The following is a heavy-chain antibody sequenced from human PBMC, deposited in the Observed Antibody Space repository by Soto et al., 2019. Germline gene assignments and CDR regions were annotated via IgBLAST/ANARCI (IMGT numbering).Heavy chain of an antibody. CDR1: GGSISSYY. J-gene: IGHJ5*02. Sequence: SETLSLTCTVSGGSISSYYWSWIRQPPGKGLEWIGYIYYSGRTNYNPSLKSRVTISVDTSKNQFSLKLFSVTAADTAVYYCVRDSSSPIGANWFDPWGEGTLVTVSS. D-gene: IGHD2-2*01. CDR2: IYYSGRT. V-gene: IGHV4-59*12. CDR3: VRDSSSPIGANWFDP.